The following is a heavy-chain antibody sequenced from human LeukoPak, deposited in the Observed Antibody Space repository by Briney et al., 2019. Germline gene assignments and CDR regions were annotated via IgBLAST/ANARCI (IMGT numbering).Heavy chain of an antibody. CDR2: MNPNSGNT. J-gene: IGHJ4*02. CDR3: AKDRGHDYGTPTHY. D-gene: IGHD3-16*01. Sequence: ASVKVSCKASGYTFTSYDINWVRQATGQGLEWMGWMNPNSGNTGYAQKFQGRVTITRNTSISTAYMELSSLRSEDTAVYYCAKDRGHDYGTPTHYWGQGTLVTVSS. V-gene: IGHV1-8*03. CDR1: GYTFTSYD.